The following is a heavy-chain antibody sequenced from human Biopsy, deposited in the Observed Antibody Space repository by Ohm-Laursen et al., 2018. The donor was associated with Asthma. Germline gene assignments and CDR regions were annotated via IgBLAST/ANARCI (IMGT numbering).Heavy chain of an antibody. CDR2: VYSTGST. V-gene: IGHV4-59*01. CDR3: ARDAGSAWSSGLDAFDF. D-gene: IGHD6-19*01. Sequence: SETLSLTCTVSPGSISDYWWNWIRQFPGKGLEWIGYVYSTGSTMYNPSLKSRVTISVDTSINQVSLRLSSVTAADTAVYFCARDAGSAWSSGLDAFDFWGHGTMVTVSS. CDR1: PGSISDYW. J-gene: IGHJ3*01.